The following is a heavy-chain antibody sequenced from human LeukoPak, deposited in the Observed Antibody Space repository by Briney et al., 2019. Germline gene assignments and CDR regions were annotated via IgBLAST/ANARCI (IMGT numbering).Heavy chain of an antibody. V-gene: IGHV3-30*02. CDR2: IRYDGSNK. Sequence: GWSLRLSCAASGFTLRGYGMHWVRQAPGKGLEWVAFIRYDGSNKYYADSVKGRFTISRDNSKNTLYLQMNSLRAEDTAVYYCAKLKHIVVVTAILFDYWGQGTLVTVSS. J-gene: IGHJ4*02. CDR3: AKLKHIVVVTAILFDY. D-gene: IGHD2-21*02. CDR1: GFTLRGYG.